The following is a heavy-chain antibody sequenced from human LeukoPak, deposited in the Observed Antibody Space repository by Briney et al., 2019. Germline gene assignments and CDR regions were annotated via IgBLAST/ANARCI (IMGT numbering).Heavy chain of an antibody. D-gene: IGHD5-18*01. CDR2: IKHDGNEK. CDR1: GFTFSSNW. V-gene: IGHV3-7*01. CDR3: ARDKGYGYDY. J-gene: IGHJ4*02. Sequence: GGSLRLSCGASGFTFSSNWMSWVRQAPGKGLQWVANIKHDGNEKYYVDSVKGRFAISRDNAKNSLYLQMNSLRAEDTAVYYCARDKGYGYDYWGQGTLVTVSS.